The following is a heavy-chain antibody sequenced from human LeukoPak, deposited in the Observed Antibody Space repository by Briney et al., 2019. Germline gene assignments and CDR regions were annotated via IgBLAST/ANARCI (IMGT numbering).Heavy chain of an antibody. J-gene: IGHJ5*02. CDR1: GGTFSSYA. D-gene: IGHD3-10*01. V-gene: IGHV1-69*05. Sequence: ASVKLSCKASGGTFSSYAISWVRQAPGQGLEWMGGNIPIFGTANYAQKFQGRVTITTAESTTTAYMELNSLRVEDTAVYYCARDRINGSGASPWGQGTLVTVSS. CDR3: ARDRINGSGASP. CDR2: NIPIFGTA.